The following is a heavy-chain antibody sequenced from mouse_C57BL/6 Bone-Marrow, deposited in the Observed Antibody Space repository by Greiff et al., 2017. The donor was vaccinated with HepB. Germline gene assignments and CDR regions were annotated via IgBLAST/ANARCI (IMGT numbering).Heavy chain of an antibody. J-gene: IGHJ2*01. D-gene: IGHD1-1*01. V-gene: IGHV1-82*01. CDR1: GYAFSSSW. CDR3: ARSGIYYYGSSTFDY. CDR2: IYPGDGDT. Sequence: QVQLQQSGPELVKPGASVKISCKASGYAFSSSWMNWVKQRPGKGIEWIGRIYPGDGDTNYNGKFKGKATLTADKSSSTAYMQLSSLTSEDSAVYFCARSGIYYYGSSTFDYWGQGTTLTVSS.